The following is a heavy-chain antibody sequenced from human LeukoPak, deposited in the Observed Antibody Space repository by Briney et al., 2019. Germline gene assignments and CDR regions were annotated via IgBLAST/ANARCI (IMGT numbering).Heavy chain of an antibody. CDR3: ARSLWFGEF. V-gene: IGHV4-34*01. CDR2: INHSGST. J-gene: IGHJ4*02. D-gene: IGHD3-10*01. Sequence: SETLSLTCTVSGGSISSYYWSWIRQPPGKGLEWIGEINHSGSTNYNPSLKSRVTISVDTSKNQFSLKLSSVTAADTAVYYCARSLWFGEFWGQGTLVTVSS. CDR1: GGSISSYY.